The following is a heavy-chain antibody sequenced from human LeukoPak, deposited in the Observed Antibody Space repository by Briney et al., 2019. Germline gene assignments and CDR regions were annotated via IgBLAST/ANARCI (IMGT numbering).Heavy chain of an antibody. CDR2: IDPNSGGT. CDR3: TRDVGYSYGGVWHKYFDS. D-gene: IGHD5-18*01. Sequence: GASVKVSCKASGYTFINYYLHWVRQAPGQGLEWMGHIDPNSGGTRFAQKFQGRVTMTRDTSTSSIYMELSSLIFDDTAVYYCTRDVGYSYGGVWHKYFDSWGRGTLVTVSS. J-gene: IGHJ4*01. V-gene: IGHV1-2*06. CDR1: GYTFINYY.